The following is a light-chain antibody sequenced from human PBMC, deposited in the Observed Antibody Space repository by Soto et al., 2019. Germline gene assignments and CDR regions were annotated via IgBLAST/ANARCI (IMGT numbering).Light chain of an antibody. CDR3: QQGASFPRT. J-gene: IGKJ4*01. Sequence: DIQMTQSPSSVSASVGDTGTITCRASQAVSTWLAWYQQKPGGAPKLLIYAASTLQSGVPSRFSGSGSGTDFTLTIRSLQPEDFATYYCQQGASFPRTFGGGTKVDIK. CDR1: QAVSTW. CDR2: AAS. V-gene: IGKV1-12*01.